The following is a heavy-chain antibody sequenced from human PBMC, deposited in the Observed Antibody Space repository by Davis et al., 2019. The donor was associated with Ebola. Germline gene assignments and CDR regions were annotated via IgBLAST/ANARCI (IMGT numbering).Heavy chain of an antibody. V-gene: IGHV1-2*06. CDR1: GYTITGYY. CDR2: INPNSGGT. CDR3: ARGLLWFAESHIDY. Sequence: AASVKVSCKASGYTITGYYIYWVRQAPGLGLEWMGRINPNSGGTNYARNFQGRVTLTRDTSISTAYMELSSLRSDDTAVYYCARGLLWFAESHIDYWGQGALVTVSS. D-gene: IGHD3-10*01. J-gene: IGHJ4*02.